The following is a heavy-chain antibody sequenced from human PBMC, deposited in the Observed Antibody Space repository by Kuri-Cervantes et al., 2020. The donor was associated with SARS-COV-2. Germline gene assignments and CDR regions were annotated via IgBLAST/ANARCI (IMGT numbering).Heavy chain of an antibody. V-gene: IGHV5-10-1*01. CDR2: IDPSDSYT. CDR3: ASTVAFWSGYYDY. Sequence: GGSLRLSCKGSGYSFTSYWISWVRQMLGKGLEWMGRIDPSDSYTNYSPSFQGHVTISADKSISTAYLQWSSLKASDTAMYYCASTVAFWSGYYDYWGQGTLVTVSS. J-gene: IGHJ4*02. D-gene: IGHD3-3*01. CDR1: GYSFTSYW.